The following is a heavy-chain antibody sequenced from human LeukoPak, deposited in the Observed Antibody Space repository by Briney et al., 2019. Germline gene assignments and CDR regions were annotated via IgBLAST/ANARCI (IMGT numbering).Heavy chain of an antibody. Sequence: GGSLRLSCAASGFTFSSYSMNWVRQAPGKGLEWVSYITGSSTIYYADSVKGRFTISRDNAKNSLFLQMNSLRDEDTAAYYCARDNHWGFDHWGLGTLVTVSS. J-gene: IGHJ4*02. V-gene: IGHV3-48*02. CDR1: GFTFSSYS. CDR3: ARDNHWGFDH. D-gene: IGHD3-16*01. CDR2: ITGSSTI.